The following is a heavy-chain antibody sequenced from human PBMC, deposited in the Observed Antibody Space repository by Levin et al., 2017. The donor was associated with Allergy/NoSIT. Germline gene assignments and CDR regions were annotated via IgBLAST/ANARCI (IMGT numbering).Heavy chain of an antibody. CDR1: GGSISSYY. V-gene: IGHV4-4*07. CDR2: IYTSGST. D-gene: IGHD3-22*01. CDR3: ARGYYDSSGYYYYAFDS. J-gene: IGHJ3*02. Sequence: SETLSLTCTVSGGSISSYYWSWIRQPAGKGLEWIGRIYTSGSTNYNPSLKSRVTMSVDTSKNQFSLKLSSVTAADTAVYYCARGYYDSSGYYYYAFDSWGQGTMVTVSS.